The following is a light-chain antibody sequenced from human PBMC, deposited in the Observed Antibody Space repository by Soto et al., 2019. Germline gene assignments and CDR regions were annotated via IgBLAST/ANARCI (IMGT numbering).Light chain of an antibody. V-gene: IGKV3-20*01. J-gene: IGKJ1*01. CDR2: SAS. CDR1: QRGRSSY. CDR3: QKYGSSPRA. Sequence: EVAFSQSPGTLPLSPGEGATLSCWGSQRGRSSYLAWYQQKPGQAPRLLIYSASSRATGIPDRFSGSGSGTDFTVAISRLEPEDSAVYYCQKYGSSPRAFGQGTKV.